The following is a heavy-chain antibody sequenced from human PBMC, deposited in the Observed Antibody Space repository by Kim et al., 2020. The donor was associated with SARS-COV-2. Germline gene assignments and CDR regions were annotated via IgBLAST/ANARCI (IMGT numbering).Heavy chain of an antibody. J-gene: IGHJ4*02. V-gene: IGHV1-18*01. Sequence: YAQKLQGRVTMTTDTSPSPAYMELRSLRSDDTAVYYCARDSGSSWNYFDYWGQGTLVTVSS. CDR3: ARDSGSSWNYFDY. D-gene: IGHD6-13*01.